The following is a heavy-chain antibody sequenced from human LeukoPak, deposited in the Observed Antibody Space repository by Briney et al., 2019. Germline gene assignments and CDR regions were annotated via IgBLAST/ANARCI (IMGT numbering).Heavy chain of an antibody. V-gene: IGHV3-49*04. CDR2: IRTKAYGGTT. CDR3: TRGVSMTTVVTGVPDAFDI. Sequence: GRSLRLSCAASGFTFSSYGMHWVRQAPGKGLEWVGFIRTKAYGGTTEYAASVKGRFTISRDDSKSIAYLQMNSLKTEDTAVYYCTRGVSMTTVVTGVPDAFDIWGQGTMVTVSS. CDR1: GFTFSSYG. D-gene: IGHD4-23*01. J-gene: IGHJ3*02.